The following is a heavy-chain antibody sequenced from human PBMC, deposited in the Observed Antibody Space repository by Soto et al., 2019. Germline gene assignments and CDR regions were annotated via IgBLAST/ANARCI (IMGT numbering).Heavy chain of an antibody. CDR1: GDSISSSY. V-gene: IGHV4-59*01. D-gene: IGHD6-6*01. J-gene: IGHJ5*02. CDR2: MYYSGST. Sequence: PSETLSLTFTISGDSISSSYWNWIRQPPGKGLEWIGYMYYSGSTNYNPSLKSRVTISVDTSRNQFSLKLTSVTAADTAVYYCASQDHSRSSSGWFDPWGQGTLVTVSS. CDR3: ASQDHSRSSSGWFDP.